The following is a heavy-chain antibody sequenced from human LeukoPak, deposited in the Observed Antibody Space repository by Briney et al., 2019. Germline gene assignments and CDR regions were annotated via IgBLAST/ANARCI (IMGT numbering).Heavy chain of an antibody. CDR1: GYTFTGYY. J-gene: IGHJ4*02. CDR3: ARESGVEMATINY. CDR2: INPNSGGT. Sequence: ASVKVSCKASGYTFTGYYMRWVRQAPGQGLEWMGWINPNSGGTNYAQKFQGRVTMTRDTSISTAYMELSRVRSDDTAVYYCARESGVEMATINYWGQGTLVTVSS. V-gene: IGHV1-2*02. D-gene: IGHD5-24*01.